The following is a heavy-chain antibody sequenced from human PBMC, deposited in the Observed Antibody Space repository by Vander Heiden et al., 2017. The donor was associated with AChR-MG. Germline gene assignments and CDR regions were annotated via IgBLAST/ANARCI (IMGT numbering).Heavy chain of an antibody. V-gene: IGHV3-30*18. CDR3: AKTRRAAGYSSGFDY. Sequence: QVHPVESGGGVVQPGRSLRPPCSASGLTLRGYGMAGVRQAPGKGLEWVAVISYDGSNKYYADSVKGRFTISRDNSKNTLYLQMNSLRAEDTAVYYCAKTRRAAGYSSGFDYWGQGTLVTVSS. D-gene: IGHD6-19*01. CDR1: GLTLRGYG. J-gene: IGHJ4*02. CDR2: ISYDGSNK.